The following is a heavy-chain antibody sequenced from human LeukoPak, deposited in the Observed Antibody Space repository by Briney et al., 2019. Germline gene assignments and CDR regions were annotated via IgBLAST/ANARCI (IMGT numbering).Heavy chain of an antibody. Sequence: SQTLSLTCTVSGGSISSGGYYWSWIRQHPGKGLEWIGYIYYSGSTYYNPSLKTRVTISVDTSKNQFSLKLSSVTVADTAVYYCARVSGFWSGYYFDYWGQGTLVTVSS. J-gene: IGHJ4*02. CDR1: GGSISSGGYY. CDR2: IYYSGST. D-gene: IGHD3-3*01. CDR3: ARVSGFWSGYYFDY. V-gene: IGHV4-31*03.